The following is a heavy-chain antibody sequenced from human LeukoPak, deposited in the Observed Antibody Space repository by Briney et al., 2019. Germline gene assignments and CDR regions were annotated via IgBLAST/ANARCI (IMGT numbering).Heavy chain of an antibody. J-gene: IGHJ6*03. CDR2: ISSSSSYI. D-gene: IGHD6-13*01. V-gene: IGHV3-21*01. CDR1: GFTFSSYS. Sequence: GGPLRPSCAASGFTFSSYSMTWVRQAPGKGLEWVSSISSSSSYIYYADSVKGRFTISRDNAKNSLYLQMNSLRAEDTAVYYCARGSSSWSGMDVWGKGTTVTVSS. CDR3: ARGSSSWSGMDV.